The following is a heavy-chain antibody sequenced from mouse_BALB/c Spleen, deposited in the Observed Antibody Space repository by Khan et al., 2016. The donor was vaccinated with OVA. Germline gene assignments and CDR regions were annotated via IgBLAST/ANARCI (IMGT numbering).Heavy chain of an antibody. CDR3: VRDGAYHRNDGWFAY. D-gene: IGHD2-14*01. Sequence: QVQLKQSGAELARPGASVKMSCKASGYTFTSYTIHWIKERPGQGLEWIGNINPSNGYTNYNQKFKDKATLTTDKSSTTAYLQLSSLTSDDSAVYNCVRDGAYHRNDGWFAYWGQGTLVPVSA. J-gene: IGHJ3*01. CDR2: INPSNGYT. CDR1: GYTFTSYT. V-gene: IGHV1-4*01.